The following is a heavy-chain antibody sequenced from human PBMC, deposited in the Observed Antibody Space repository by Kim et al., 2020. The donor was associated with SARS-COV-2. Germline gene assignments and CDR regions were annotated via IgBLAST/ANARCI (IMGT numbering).Heavy chain of an antibody. Sequence: PSLKRRVTISVDTSKTQFSLKLSSVTAADTAVYYCARAARPLYYYGMDVWGQGTTVTVSS. V-gene: IGHV4-59*01. J-gene: IGHJ6*02. D-gene: IGHD6-6*01. CDR3: ARAARPLYYYGMDV.